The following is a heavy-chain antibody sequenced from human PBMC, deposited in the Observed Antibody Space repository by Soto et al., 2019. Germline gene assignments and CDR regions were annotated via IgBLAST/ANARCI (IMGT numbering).Heavy chain of an antibody. Sequence: GGSLRLSCVASGFTVNKNYMSWVRQAPGKGLEWVSVVYPGGTTYYADPVKGRFAISRQTSKNTLYLQMNNLGPGDTAVYYCARSTPYYYCSGSYNDTNAFDIWGQGTMVTVSS. J-gene: IGHJ3*02. V-gene: IGHV3-53*04. CDR2: VYPGGTT. D-gene: IGHD3-10*01. CDR1: GFTVNKNY. CDR3: ARSTPYYYCSGSYNDTNAFDI.